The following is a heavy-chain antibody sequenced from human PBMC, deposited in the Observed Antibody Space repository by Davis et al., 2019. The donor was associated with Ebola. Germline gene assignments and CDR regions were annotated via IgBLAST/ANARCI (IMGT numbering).Heavy chain of an antibody. CDR2: ISGSCGST. V-gene: IGHV3-23*01. Sequence: GESLKISCPASGFTFSSYAMSWVRQAPGKGLEWVSAISGSCGSTYYADSVKGRFTISRDNSKNTLYLQMNSLRAEDTAVYYCATRIAVAGTFDYWGQGTLVTVSS. CDR1: GFTFSSYA. D-gene: IGHD6-19*01. J-gene: IGHJ4*02. CDR3: ATRIAVAGTFDY.